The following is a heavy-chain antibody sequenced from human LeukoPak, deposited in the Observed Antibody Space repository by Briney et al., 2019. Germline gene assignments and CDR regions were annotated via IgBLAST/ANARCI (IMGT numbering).Heavy chain of an antibody. CDR3: ARDRPLLSGWSWFDP. D-gene: IGHD6-19*01. V-gene: IGHV4-38-2*02. J-gene: IGHJ5*02. CDR2: IYYSGTT. Sequence: SETLSLTCAVSGYSISSGYYWGWIRQPPGKGLEWIGTIYYSGTTFYNPSLKSRVTMSLDTSKNQFSLKLTSVTAADTAVYYCARDRPLLSGWSWFDPWGQGTLVAVYS. CDR1: GYSISSGYY.